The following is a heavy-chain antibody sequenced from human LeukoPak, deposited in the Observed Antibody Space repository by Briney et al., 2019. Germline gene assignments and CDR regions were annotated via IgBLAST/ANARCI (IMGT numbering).Heavy chain of an antibody. V-gene: IGHV4-39*01. D-gene: IGHD3-10*01. J-gene: IGHJ4*02. CDR1: GGSISSSSYY. Sequence: SETLSVTSTVAGGSISSSSYYCGWIRHPPGNGLEWIGSSYHRGSTYYSPSLGSRVTISVETSKNQFSLKLSSMTAADMAVYYCASAGSYWVESWGQGTLVTVSS. CDR3: ASAGSYWVES. CDR2: SYHRGST.